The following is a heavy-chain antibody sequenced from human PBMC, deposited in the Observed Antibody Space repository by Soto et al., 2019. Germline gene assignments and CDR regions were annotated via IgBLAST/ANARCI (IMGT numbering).Heavy chain of an antibody. CDR3: ARAPPSPGYSSSWYMGEGGWFDP. CDR1: GDSVSSNSAA. Sequence: SPTLSLTCAISGDSVSSNSAAWNWIRQSPSRGLEWLGRTYYRSKWYNDYAVSVKSRITINPDTSKNQFSLQLNSVTPEDTAVYYCARAPPSPGYSSSWYMGEGGWFDPWGQGTLVTVSS. CDR2: TYYRSKWYN. D-gene: IGHD6-13*01. J-gene: IGHJ5*02. V-gene: IGHV6-1*01.